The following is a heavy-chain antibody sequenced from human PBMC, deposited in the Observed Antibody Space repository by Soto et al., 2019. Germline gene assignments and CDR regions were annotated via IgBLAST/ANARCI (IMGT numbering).Heavy chain of an antibody. CDR2: ITSGGGT. Sequence: EVQLLESGGGLVQPGGSLRLSCAASGFTFSNYAMNWVRQAPGKGLEWVSTITSGGGTDYADSVKGRLTISRDNSKNTLYLQMNSLRAEDTAVYHCAKQVTGHPNWFDPWGQGTLVTVSS. J-gene: IGHJ5*02. D-gene: IGHD4-4*01. V-gene: IGHV3-23*01. CDR1: GFTFSNYA. CDR3: AKQVTGHPNWFDP.